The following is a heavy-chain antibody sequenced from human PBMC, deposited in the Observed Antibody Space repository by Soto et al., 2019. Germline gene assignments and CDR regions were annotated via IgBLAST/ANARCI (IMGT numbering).Heavy chain of an antibody. CDR1: GFSLSTSGVG. V-gene: IGHV2-5*02. J-gene: IGHJ4*02. CDR3: AHSAERGIQLWLGDFDY. D-gene: IGHD5-18*01. Sequence: SGPTLVNPTQTLTLTCTFSGFSLSTSGVGVGWIRQPPGKALEWLALIYWDDDKRYSPSLKSRLTITKDTSKNQVVLTMTNMDPVDTATYYCAHSAERGIQLWLGDFDYWGQGTLVTVSS. CDR2: IYWDDDK.